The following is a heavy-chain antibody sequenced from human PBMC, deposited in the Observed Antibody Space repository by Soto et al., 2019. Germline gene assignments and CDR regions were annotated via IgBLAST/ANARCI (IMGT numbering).Heavy chain of an antibody. Sequence: GASVKVSCKASGYTFHSYGISWVRQAPGQGLEWMGGISAYNGNTKYAQKLLGRVTITADTSTSTAYMDLRSLRSDDTAVYYCSAGHGFGKLLYLDYWGQGTLVTVSS. CDR2: ISAYNGNT. V-gene: IGHV1-18*04. J-gene: IGHJ4*02. D-gene: IGHD3-10*01. CDR1: GYTFHSYG. CDR3: SAGHGFGKLLYLDY.